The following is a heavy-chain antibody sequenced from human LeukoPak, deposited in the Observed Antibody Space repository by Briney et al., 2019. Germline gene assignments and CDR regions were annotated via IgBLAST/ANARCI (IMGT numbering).Heavy chain of an antibody. V-gene: IGHV3-21*01. Sequence: GGSLRLSCAASTFTFGSYTMNWVRQAPGKGLEWVSSIDSGGSYIYFADSVKGRFTISRDNAKKSVYLQLNSLRAEDTAVYYCARQFDYGYYYGMDVWGQGTTVTVTS. D-gene: IGHD4-17*01. CDR1: TFTFGSYT. CDR3: ARQFDYGYYYGMDV. J-gene: IGHJ6*02. CDR2: IDSGGSYI.